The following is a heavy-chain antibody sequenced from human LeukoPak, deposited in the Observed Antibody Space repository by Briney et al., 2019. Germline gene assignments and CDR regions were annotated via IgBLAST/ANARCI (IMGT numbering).Heavy chain of an antibody. CDR1: GFTFSHAW. CDR2: ISASNGNT. Sequence: SGGSLRLSCAASGFTFSHAWMSWVRQAPGKGLKWVSGISASNGNTYHADSVKGRFTISRDNSKGTLYLQMNSLRVEDTAVYYCAKGSSDSWYSALEYWGQGTLVTVSS. J-gene: IGHJ4*02. V-gene: IGHV3-23*01. D-gene: IGHD3-22*01. CDR3: AKGSSDSWYSALEY.